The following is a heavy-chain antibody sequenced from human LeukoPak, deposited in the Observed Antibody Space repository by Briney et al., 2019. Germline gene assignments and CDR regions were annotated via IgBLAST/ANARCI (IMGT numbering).Heavy chain of an antibody. Sequence: GGSLRLSCAASGFTFSDYYVSWIRQAPGKGLEWVSYISSSGSTIYYADSVKGRFTISRDNAKNSLYLQMNSLRAEDTAVYYCAREALRYFDWLQQFDPWGQGTLVTVSS. V-gene: IGHV3-11*01. CDR1: GFTFSDYY. CDR3: AREALRYFDWLQQFDP. J-gene: IGHJ5*02. D-gene: IGHD3-9*01. CDR2: ISSSGSTI.